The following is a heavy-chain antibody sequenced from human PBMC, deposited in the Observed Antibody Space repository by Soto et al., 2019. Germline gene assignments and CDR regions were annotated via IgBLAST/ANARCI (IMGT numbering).Heavy chain of an antibody. CDR2: INAGNGNT. V-gene: IGHV1-3*01. CDR1: GYTFTSYA. Sequence: QVQLVQSGAEVKKPGASVKISCKASGYTFTSYAMHWVRQAPGQRLEWMGWINAGNGNTKYSQKFHRRXXITRDTSASTAYMELSSLRSEDTAVYYCARGPGGPDGPGDYWGQGTLVTISS. J-gene: IGHJ4*02. D-gene: IGHD2-15*01. CDR3: ARGPGGPDGPGDY.